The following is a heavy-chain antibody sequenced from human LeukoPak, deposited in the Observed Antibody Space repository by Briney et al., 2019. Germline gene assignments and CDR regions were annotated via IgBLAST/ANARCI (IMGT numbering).Heavy chain of an antibody. CDR1: GDTFSNYA. D-gene: IGHD4-17*01. CDR3: ARSTGRHHYDYFDY. V-gene: IGHV1-69*13. J-gene: IGHJ4*02. CDR2: IIPVFGTA. Sequence: GASVKVSCKASGDTFSNYAISWVRQAPGQGLEWMGGIIPVFGTAKYAQKLQDRVTITADESTNTACMALSSLRSEDTAVYYCARSTGRHHYDYFDYWGQGTLVTVSS.